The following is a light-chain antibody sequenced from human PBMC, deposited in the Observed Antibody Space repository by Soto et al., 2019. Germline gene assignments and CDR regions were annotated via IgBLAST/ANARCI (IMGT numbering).Light chain of an antibody. CDR1: QGIANF. Sequence: IQLTQSPSSLSASVGDRVTISCRASQGIANFLAWYQQKPGKARKLLIYGASTLQSGVPSRFSGSGSGTDFTLTFSSLQPEDFATYYCQQLNSFPIPFGPGTKVDIK. CDR2: GAS. J-gene: IGKJ3*01. CDR3: QQLNSFPIP. V-gene: IGKV1-9*01.